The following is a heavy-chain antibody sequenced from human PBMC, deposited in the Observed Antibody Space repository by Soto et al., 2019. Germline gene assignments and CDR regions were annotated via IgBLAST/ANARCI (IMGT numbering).Heavy chain of an antibody. D-gene: IGHD3-10*01. CDR3: ARGNPQLRGVFDL. J-gene: IGHJ4*02. V-gene: IGHV4-30-2*01. Sequence: LSLTCSVSGASLSSGGYSWSWFRRPPGKALEWIAYVYYGGTASYNPSLKSRVTISVDSSKNQFSLTVKSVTAADTAAYLCARGNPQLRGVFDLWGRGTQVTVSS. CDR1: GASLSSGGYS. CDR2: VYYGGTA.